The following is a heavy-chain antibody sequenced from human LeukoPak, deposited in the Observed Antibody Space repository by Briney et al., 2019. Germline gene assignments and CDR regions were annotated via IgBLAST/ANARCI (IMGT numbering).Heavy chain of an antibody. CDR2: ITAYNGNT. V-gene: IGHV1-18*01. CDR1: GYTFTSYG. CDR3: SRDWDAHNLPTNY. J-gene: IGHJ4*02. D-gene: IGHD1-1*01. Sequence: ASVKVSCKASGYTFTSYGISWVRQAPGQGLEWMGWITAYNGNTNYPQKFQGRVTMTTDTSTSTVYMVLRSLSPDDTAVYYCSRDWDAHNLPTNYWGQGTLVTVSS.